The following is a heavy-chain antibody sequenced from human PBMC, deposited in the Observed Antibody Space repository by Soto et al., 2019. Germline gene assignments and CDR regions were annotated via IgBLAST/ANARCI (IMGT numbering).Heavy chain of an antibody. CDR3: ASSYSNYALIDYYYYGMDV. J-gene: IGHJ6*02. V-gene: IGHV1-3*01. CDR1: GYTFTSYA. D-gene: IGHD4-4*01. Sequence: QVQLVQSGAEVKKPGASVKVPCKASGYTFTSYAMHWVRQAPGQRLEWMGWINAGNGNTKYSQKFQGRVTITRDTPPSSAXXELSSLRSEDTAVYYCASSYSNYALIDYYYYGMDVWGQGTTVTVSS. CDR2: INAGNGNT.